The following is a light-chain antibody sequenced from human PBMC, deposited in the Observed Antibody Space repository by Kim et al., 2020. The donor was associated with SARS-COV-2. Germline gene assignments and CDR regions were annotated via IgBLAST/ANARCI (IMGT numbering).Light chain of an antibody. Sequence: PSVGDRVTITCRASQDISNYLAWYQQKPGKVPRVLIYAASALQSGVPSRFSGSGSGTDFTLTISSLQPEDVGSYYCQKYNSAPWTFGHGTKVDIK. CDR3: QKYNSAPWT. CDR2: AAS. V-gene: IGKV1-27*01. J-gene: IGKJ1*01. CDR1: QDISNY.